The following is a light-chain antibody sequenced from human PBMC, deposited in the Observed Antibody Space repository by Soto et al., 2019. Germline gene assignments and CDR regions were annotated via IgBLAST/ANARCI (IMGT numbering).Light chain of an antibody. J-gene: IGKJ5*01. Sequence: EIVLTLSPGTLSLSPGERSTLSCRASQSVSNNYLAWYQQKPGQAPRLLIYGASNRATGIPDRFSGSGSGTDFTLTISRLEPEDVAVYYCQQYNNWPPITFGQGTRLEI. CDR2: GAS. CDR1: QSVSNNY. CDR3: QQYNNWPPIT. V-gene: IGKV3-20*01.